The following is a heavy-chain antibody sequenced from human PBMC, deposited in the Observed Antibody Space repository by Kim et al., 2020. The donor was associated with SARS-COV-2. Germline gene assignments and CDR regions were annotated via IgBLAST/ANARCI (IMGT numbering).Heavy chain of an antibody. J-gene: IGHJ4*02. D-gene: IGHD3-10*01. CDR2: ISSSSSYI. Sequence: GGSLRLSCAASGFTFSSYSMNWVRQAPGKGLEWVSSISSSSSYIYYADSVKGRFTISRDNAKNSLYLQMNSLRAEDTAVYYCAREGYGSGSYPDYGGQGTLVTVSS. CDR1: GFTFSSYS. CDR3: AREGYGSGSYPDY. V-gene: IGHV3-21*01.